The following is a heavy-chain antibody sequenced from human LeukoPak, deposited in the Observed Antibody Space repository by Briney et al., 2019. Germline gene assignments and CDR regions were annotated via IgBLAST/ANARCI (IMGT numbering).Heavy chain of an antibody. D-gene: IGHD3-16*02. CDR1: GYTFTSYG. J-gene: IGHJ3*02. CDR3: ARDSYCSGGSCYSYDYVWGSYRYYAFDI. Sequence: ASVKVSCKASGYTFTSYGISWVRQAPGQGLEWMGWISAYNGNTNYAQKLQGRVTMTTDTSTSTAYMELRSLRSDDMAVYYCARDSYCSGGSCYSYDYVWGSYRYYAFDIWGQGTMVTVSS. V-gene: IGHV1-18*03. CDR2: ISAYNGNT.